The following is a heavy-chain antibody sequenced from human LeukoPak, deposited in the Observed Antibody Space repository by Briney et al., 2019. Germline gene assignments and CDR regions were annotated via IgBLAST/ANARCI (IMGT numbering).Heavy chain of an antibody. CDR3: ARVVSGWSLYYYYGMDV. J-gene: IGHJ6*02. CDR2: MNPNSGNT. D-gene: IGHD6-19*01. CDR1: GYTFTSYD. V-gene: IGHV1-8*01. Sequence: ASVKVSCKASGYTFTSYDINWVRQATGQGLEWMGWMNPNSGNTGYAQKFQGRVTMTRNTSISTAYMELSSLRSEDTAVYYYARVVSGWSLYYYYGMDVWGQGTTVTVSS.